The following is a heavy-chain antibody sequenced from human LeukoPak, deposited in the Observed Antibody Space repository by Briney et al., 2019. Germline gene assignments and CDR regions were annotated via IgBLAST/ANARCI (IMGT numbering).Heavy chain of an antibody. CDR3: ARFRVGATWYFDY. CDR1: GFTFSSYR. V-gene: IGHV3-21*01. J-gene: IGHJ4*02. Sequence: PGGSLRLSCAASGFTFSSYRMIWVRQAPGMGLEWVSSISSSSSYIYYADSVKGRFTISRDNAKNSLYLQMNSLRAEDTAVYYCARFRVGATWYFDYWGQGTLVTVSS. D-gene: IGHD1-26*01. CDR2: ISSSSSYI.